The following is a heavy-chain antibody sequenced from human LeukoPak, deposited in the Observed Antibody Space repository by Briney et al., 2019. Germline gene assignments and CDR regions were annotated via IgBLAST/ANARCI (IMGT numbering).Heavy chain of an antibody. V-gene: IGHV4-4*07. CDR1: GVSISSYY. J-gene: IGHJ5*02. Sequence: SETLSLTCTVSGVSISSYYWSWIRHPAGKGLEWIGRIYTSGSTNYNPSLKSRVTMSVDTSKNQFSLKLSSVTAADTAVYYCARAGEDIVVVPGAPSAWWFDPWGQGTLVTVSS. D-gene: IGHD2-2*01. CDR3: ARAGEDIVVVPGAPSAWWFDP. CDR2: IYTSGST.